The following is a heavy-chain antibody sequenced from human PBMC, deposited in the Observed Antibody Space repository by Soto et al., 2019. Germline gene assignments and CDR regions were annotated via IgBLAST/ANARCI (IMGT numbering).Heavy chain of an antibody. CDR1: GGSISSSNW. CDR2: IYHSGST. Sequence: SETLSLTCAVSGGSISSSNWWSWVRQPPGKGLEWIGEIYHSGSTNYNPSLKCRVTISVDKSKNQFSLKLSSVTAADTAVYYCARDPTIAEAGMGPWGQGTLVTVSS. V-gene: IGHV4-4*02. D-gene: IGHD6-13*01. J-gene: IGHJ5*02. CDR3: ARDPTIAEAGMGP.